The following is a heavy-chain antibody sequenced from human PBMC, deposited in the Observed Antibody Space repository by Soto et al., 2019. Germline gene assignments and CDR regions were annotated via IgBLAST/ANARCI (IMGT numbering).Heavy chain of an antibody. J-gene: IGHJ4*02. D-gene: IGHD2-8*02. V-gene: IGHV4-59*12. CDR3: ARDKITGLFDY. CDR1: RGSISNYY. Sequence: SEPLSLTCTVSRGSISNYYWSWIRQPPGKGPEWIGYVYHSGTTDYNPSLESRVTISLDTSKNQFSLKLTSVTAADTAVYYCARDKITGLFDYWGQGTLVTVSS. CDR2: VYHSGTT.